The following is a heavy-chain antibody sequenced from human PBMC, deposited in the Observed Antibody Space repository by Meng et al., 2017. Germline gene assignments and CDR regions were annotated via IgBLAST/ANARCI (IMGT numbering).Heavy chain of an antibody. V-gene: IGHV4-30-2*01. CDR2: IYHSGST. J-gene: IGHJ4*02. CDR3: ARDGGSYDSSGYYY. D-gene: IGHD3-22*01. Sequence: QLQLQESGSGLVKPSQTLSLTCAVSGCSISSGGYSWSWIRQPPGKGLEWIGYIYHSGSTYYNPSLKSRVTISVDRSKNQFSLKLSSVTAADTAVYYCARDGGSYDSSGYYYWGQGTLVTVSS. CDR1: GCSISSGGYS.